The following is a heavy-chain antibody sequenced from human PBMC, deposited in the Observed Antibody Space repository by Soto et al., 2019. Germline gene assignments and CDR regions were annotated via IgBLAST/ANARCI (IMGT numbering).Heavy chain of an antibody. CDR3: AKGVELEPRVYDY. V-gene: IGHV3-23*01. D-gene: IGHD1-1*01. CDR2: ITGSGGNT. CDR1: GFTFSSYA. Sequence: PGGSLRLSCAASGFTFSSYAMSWVRQAPGKGLEWVSAITGSGGNTYYADSVKGRITISRDNSKNTLYLQMNSLRAEDTAVYYCAKGVELEPRVYDYWGQGTLVTVSS. J-gene: IGHJ4*02.